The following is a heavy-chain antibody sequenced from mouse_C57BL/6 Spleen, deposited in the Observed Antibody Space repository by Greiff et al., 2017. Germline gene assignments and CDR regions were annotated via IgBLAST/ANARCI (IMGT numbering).Heavy chain of an antibody. CDR2: ISSGGDYI. Sequence: EVKVVESGEGLVKPGGSLKLSCAASGFTFSSYAMSWVRQTPEKRLEWVAYISSGGDYIYYADTVKGRFTISRDNARNTLYLQMSSLKSEDTAMYYCTREPPELYYFDYWGQGTTRTVSS. J-gene: IGHJ2*01. CDR3: TREPPELYYFDY. V-gene: IGHV5-9-1*02. CDR1: GFTFSSYA.